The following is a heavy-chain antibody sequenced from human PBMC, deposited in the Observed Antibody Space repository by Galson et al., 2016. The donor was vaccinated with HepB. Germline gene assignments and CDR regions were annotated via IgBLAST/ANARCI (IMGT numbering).Heavy chain of an antibody. D-gene: IGHD2-8*02. CDR1: DGSITSGAGY. Sequence: TLSLTCTVSDGSITSGAGYWTWIRQCSGKGLEWIGCIHPSGTTYYNPSLQSRVVMSKDTPKNQLSLRLSSVTAADTAVYYCARGTDHAKTHYWGQGTLVTVSS. CDR3: ARGTDHAKTHY. J-gene: IGHJ4*02. CDR2: IHPSGTT. V-gene: IGHV4-31*03.